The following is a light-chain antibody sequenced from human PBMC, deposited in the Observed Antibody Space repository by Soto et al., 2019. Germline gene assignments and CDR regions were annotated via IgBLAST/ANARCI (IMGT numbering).Light chain of an antibody. Sequence: DIQRTQSPSTLSASVGGRVTITCRASQSVGTWVAWYQQKPGKAPKLLIYGASNLESGVPSRFSGSGSGTEFTLTITTLQPDDFATYFCQQYNRNTWSFGPGTKVDIK. CDR1: QSVGTW. CDR2: GAS. CDR3: QQYNRNTWS. J-gene: IGKJ1*01. V-gene: IGKV1-5*01.